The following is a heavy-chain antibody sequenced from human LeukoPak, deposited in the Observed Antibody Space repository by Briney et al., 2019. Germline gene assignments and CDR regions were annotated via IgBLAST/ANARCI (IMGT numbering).Heavy chain of an antibody. CDR1: GFTFSSYT. J-gene: IGHJ1*01. D-gene: IGHD3-22*01. CDR2: IRSDASII. V-gene: IGHV3-23*01. CDR3: AKDYYDPKN. Sequence: GGSLTLSCAASGFTFSSYTIRWVRQPPGNGLEWLSSIRSDASIIYKTHSVKGRFTISRNNSKNTVYLQMNSLRAEDTAVYYCAKDYYDPKNWGQGTLVTVSS.